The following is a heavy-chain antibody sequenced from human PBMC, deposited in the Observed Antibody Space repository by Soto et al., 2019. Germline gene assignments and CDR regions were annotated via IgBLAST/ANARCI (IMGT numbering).Heavy chain of an antibody. J-gene: IGHJ4*02. CDR1: GFPFSSYA. Sequence: PGGSLRLSCASSGFPFSSYAMSWVRQAPGKGLEWVSAISGSGGSTYYADSVKGRFTISRDNSKNTLYLQMNSLRAEDTAVYYCAKDPRGWDIVAVPAAIDFDYWGQGTLVTVS. CDR3: AKDPRGWDIVAVPAAIDFDY. D-gene: IGHD2-2*01. V-gene: IGHV3-23*01. CDR2: ISGSGGST.